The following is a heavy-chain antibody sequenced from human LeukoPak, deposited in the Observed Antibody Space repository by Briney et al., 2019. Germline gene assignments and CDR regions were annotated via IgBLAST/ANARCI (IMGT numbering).Heavy chain of an antibody. CDR3: ARGHPHPTYGGYDWFDP. Sequence: GASVKVSCKASGGTFSSYAISWVRQAPGQGLEWMGWISAYNGNTNYAQKLQGRVTMTTDTSTSTAYMELRSLRSDDTAVYYCARGHPHPTYGGYDWFDPWGQGTLVTVSS. D-gene: IGHD5-12*01. CDR1: GGTFSSYA. J-gene: IGHJ5*02. V-gene: IGHV1-18*01. CDR2: ISAYNGNT.